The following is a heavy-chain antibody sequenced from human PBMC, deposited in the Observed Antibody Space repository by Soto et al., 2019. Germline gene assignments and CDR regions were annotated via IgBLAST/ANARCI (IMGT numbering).Heavy chain of an antibody. V-gene: IGHV4-30-2*01. J-gene: IGHJ5*01. CDR3: ASAVAPYFRTWCDS. Sequence: PSETLSLTCAVSGGSITSGNSYSWSWIRQPPGKGLEWIGSISHTGSTSYNPSLKSRLTMSVDKSKNQFSLRLSSVTAADMAVYYCASAVAPYFRTWCDSSGQGILVTV. CDR1: GGSITSGNSYS. D-gene: IGHD6-19*01. CDR2: ISHTGST.